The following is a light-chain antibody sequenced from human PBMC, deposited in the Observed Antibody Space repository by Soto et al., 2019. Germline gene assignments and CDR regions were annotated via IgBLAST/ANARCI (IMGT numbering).Light chain of an antibody. J-gene: IGKJ4*02. CDR1: QSVSSN. CDR3: QQYNNGPPDRT. CDR2: GAS. Sequence: EIVMTQSPATLSVSPGERATLSCRASQSVSSNLAWYQQKPGQASRLLIYGASTRATGILARFSGSGSGPEFTLPISSMQSEDFAIYFCQQYNNGPPDRTFGRGIKVEIK. V-gene: IGKV3-15*01.